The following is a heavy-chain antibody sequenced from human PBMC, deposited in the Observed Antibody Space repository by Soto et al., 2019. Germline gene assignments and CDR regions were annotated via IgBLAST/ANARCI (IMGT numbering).Heavy chain of an antibody. J-gene: IGHJ4*02. CDR1: GGSFSGYY. V-gene: IGHV4-34*01. Sequence: PSETLSLTCAVYGGSFSGYYWSWIRQPPGKGLEWIGEINHSGSTNYNPSLKSRVTISVDTSKNQFSLKLSSVTAADTAVYYCALSGYYSDFDYWGQGTLVTVSS. CDR3: ALSGYYSDFDY. D-gene: IGHD3-22*01. CDR2: INHSGST.